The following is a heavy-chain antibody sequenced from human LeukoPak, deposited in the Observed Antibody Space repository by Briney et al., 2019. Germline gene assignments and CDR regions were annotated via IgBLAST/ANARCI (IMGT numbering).Heavy chain of an antibody. Sequence: RGSLRLSCAASGFTLSSYSMNWVRQAPGKGLEWVSSISRSSAYIYYADSVKGRFTISRDNAKNSLYLQMNSLRAEDTAVYYCARASSSQTYMDVWGKGTTVTISS. CDR1: GFTLSSYS. V-gene: IGHV3-21*01. CDR2: ISRSSAYI. D-gene: IGHD6-13*01. J-gene: IGHJ6*03. CDR3: ARASSSQTYMDV.